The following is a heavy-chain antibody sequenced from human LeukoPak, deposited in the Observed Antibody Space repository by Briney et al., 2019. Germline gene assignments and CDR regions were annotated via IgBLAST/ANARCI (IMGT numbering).Heavy chain of an antibody. D-gene: IGHD7-27*01. V-gene: IGHV3-74*01. CDR2: INSDGSGA. CDR3: ARDTAGDGIDY. CDR1: GFSFSVYW. J-gene: IGHJ4*02. Sequence: GGSLKLSCAASGFSFSVYWMHWVRQTPEKGAVWGSHINSDGSGATYADSVKGRFTISRDNAKNTLYLQMKSLRDEDTAVYYCARDTAGDGIDYWGQGTLVTVSS.